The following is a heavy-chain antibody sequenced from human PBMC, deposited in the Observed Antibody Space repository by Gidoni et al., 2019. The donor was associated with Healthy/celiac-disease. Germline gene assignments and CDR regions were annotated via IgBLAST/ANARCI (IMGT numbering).Heavy chain of an antibody. V-gene: IGHV3-30*18. Sequence: QVQLVESGGGVVQPGRSLRLSCAASGFTFSSYGMHWVRQDPGKGLEWVAVISYDGSNKYYADSVKGRFTISRDNSKNTLYLQMNSLRAEDTAVYYCAKNDYEGFIDYWGQGTLVTVSS. J-gene: IGHJ4*02. D-gene: IGHD4-17*01. CDR1: GFTFSSYG. CDR2: ISYDGSNK. CDR3: AKNDYEGFIDY.